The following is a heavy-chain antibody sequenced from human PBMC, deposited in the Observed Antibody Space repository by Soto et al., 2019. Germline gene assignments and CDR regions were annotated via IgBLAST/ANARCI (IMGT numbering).Heavy chain of an antibody. CDR1: GFTFSSYA. V-gene: IGHV3-23*01. CDR3: AKDSYYDSSGYYYANFDY. Sequence: EVQLLESGGGLVQPGGSLRLSCAASGFTFSSYAMSWVRQAPGKGLEWVSANSGSGGSTYYADSVKGRFTISRDNSKNTLYLQMNSLRAEDTAVYYCAKDSYYDSSGYYYANFDYWGQGTLVTVSS. CDR2: NSGSGGST. J-gene: IGHJ4*02. D-gene: IGHD3-22*01.